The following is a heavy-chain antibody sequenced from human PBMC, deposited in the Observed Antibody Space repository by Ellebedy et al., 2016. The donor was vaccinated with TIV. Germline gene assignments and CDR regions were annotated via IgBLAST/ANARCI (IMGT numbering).Heavy chain of an antibody. V-gene: IGHV3-21*06. J-gene: IGHJ4*02. D-gene: IGHD3-3*01. Sequence: GESLKISXAASGFTFSISGMTWVRQAPGKGLEWVATIVSSGREAYYADPLKGRFTISRDNAMNSVYLQLNSLSVEDTAVYYCTRDGSEWSRDYWGQGTLVTASS. CDR3: TRDGSEWSRDY. CDR1: GFTFSISG. CDR2: IVSSGREA.